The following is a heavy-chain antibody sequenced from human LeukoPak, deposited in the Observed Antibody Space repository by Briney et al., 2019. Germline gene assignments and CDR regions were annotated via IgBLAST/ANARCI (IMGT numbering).Heavy chain of an antibody. Sequence: PGGSLRLSCAASGFTFDDSVMSWVRQVPGKGLEWVSAISGSGGSTYYADSVKGRFTISRDNSKNTLYLQMNSLRDEDTAVYYCAKFEFGFWGQGTLVTVSS. D-gene: IGHD3-16*01. CDR1: GFTFDDSV. J-gene: IGHJ4*02. CDR3: AKFEFGF. CDR2: ISGSGGST. V-gene: IGHV3-23*01.